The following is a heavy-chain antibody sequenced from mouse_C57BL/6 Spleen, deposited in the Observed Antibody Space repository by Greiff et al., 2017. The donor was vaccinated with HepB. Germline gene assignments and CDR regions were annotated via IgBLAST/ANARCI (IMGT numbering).Heavy chain of an antibody. CDR2: IHPNSGST. Sequence: VQLQQPGAELVKPGASVKLSCKASGYTFTSYWMHWVKQRPGQGLEWIGMIHPNSGSTNYNEKFKSKATLTVDKSSSTAYMQLSSLTSEDSAVYYCARSEIYYDTDYWGQGTTLTVSS. D-gene: IGHD2-4*01. J-gene: IGHJ2*01. CDR1: GYTFTSYW. CDR3: ARSEIYYDTDY. V-gene: IGHV1-64*01.